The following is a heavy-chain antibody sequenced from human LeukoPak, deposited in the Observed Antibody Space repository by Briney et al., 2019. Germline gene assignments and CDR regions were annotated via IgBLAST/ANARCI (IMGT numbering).Heavy chain of an antibody. V-gene: IGHV4-34*01. CDR2: INHSGST. Sequence: SETLSLTCAVYGGSFSGHYWSWIRQTPGKGLEWIGEINHSGSTNNNPSLTSRVTISVDTPKNQFSLKLSSVTAADTAVYYCARSGDYAHNRYDPWGQGTLVTVSS. CDR1: GGSFSGHY. J-gene: IGHJ5*02. D-gene: IGHD4-17*01. CDR3: ARSGDYAHNRYDP.